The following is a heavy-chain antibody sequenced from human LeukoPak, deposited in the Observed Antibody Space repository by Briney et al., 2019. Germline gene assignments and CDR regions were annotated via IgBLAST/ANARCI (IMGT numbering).Heavy chain of an antibody. CDR1: GGTFSSYA. CDR3: ARDLGVVVPAAEDGNWFDP. V-gene: IGHV1-69*13. D-gene: IGHD2-2*01. Sequence: GASVKVSCKASGGTFSSYAISWVRQAPGQGLEWMGGIIPIFGTANYAQKFQGRVTITADESTSTAYMELSSLRSEDTAVYYCARDLGVVVPAAEDGNWFDPWGQGTLVTVSS. J-gene: IGHJ5*02. CDR2: IIPIFGTA.